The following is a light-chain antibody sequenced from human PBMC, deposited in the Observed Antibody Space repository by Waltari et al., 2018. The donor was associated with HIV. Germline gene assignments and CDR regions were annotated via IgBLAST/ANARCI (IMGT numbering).Light chain of an antibody. CDR1: WYSIGSNY. CDR3: AAWDDSLRVWV. V-gene: IGLV1-47*01. Sequence: QSVLTQPPSASGTPGQSVTMSCSGSWYSIGSNYVFWYQQLPGTAPKLLIYRNNQRPSGVPDRFSGSKSGTSASLAISGLRSEDEADYYCAAWDDSLRVWVFGGGTNLAVL. CDR2: RNN. J-gene: IGLJ3*02.